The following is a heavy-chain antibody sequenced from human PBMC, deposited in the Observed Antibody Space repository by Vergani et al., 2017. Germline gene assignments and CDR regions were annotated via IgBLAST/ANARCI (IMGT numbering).Heavy chain of an antibody. V-gene: IGHV3-21*01. J-gene: IGHJ3*02. CDR2: ISSSSSYI. D-gene: IGHD4-17*01. CDR3: TTEYKYGDYSMGAFDI. Sequence: EVQLVESGGGLVQPGGSLRLSCAASGFTFSSYSMNWVRQAPGKGLEWVSSISSSSSYIYYADSVKGRFTISRDNAKNSLYLQMNSLRAEDTAVYYCTTEYKYGDYSMGAFDIWGQGTMVTVSS. CDR1: GFTFSSYS.